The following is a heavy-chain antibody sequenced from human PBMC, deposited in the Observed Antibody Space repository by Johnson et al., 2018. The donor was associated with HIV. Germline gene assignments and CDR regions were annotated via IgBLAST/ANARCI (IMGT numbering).Heavy chain of an antibody. V-gene: IGHV3-30*18. Sequence: QVKLVESGGGVVQHGRSLRLSCAASGFTFSSYGMHWVRQAPGKGLEWVAVISYDGSNKYYADSVKGRFTISRDNSKTTLYLQMNSLRAEDTAVYYCAKDPGIAAAEDAVDIWGQGTMVTVSS. CDR1: GFTFSSYG. D-gene: IGHD6-13*01. J-gene: IGHJ3*02. CDR2: ISYDGSNK. CDR3: AKDPGIAAAEDAVDI.